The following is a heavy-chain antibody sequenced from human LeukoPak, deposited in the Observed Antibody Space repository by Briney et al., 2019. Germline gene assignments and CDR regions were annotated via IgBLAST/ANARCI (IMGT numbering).Heavy chain of an antibody. D-gene: IGHD3-3*01. CDR2: INHSGST. V-gene: IGHV4-34*01. CDR3: ARGGTYYDFWSGYYGYYFDY. J-gene: IGHJ4*02. CDR1: GGSFSGYY. Sequence: PSETLSLTCAVYGGSFSGYYWSWIRQPPGKGLEWIGEINHSGSTNYNPSLKSRVTISVNTSNNQLSLKLSSVTAADTAVYYCARGGTYYDFWSGYYGYYFDYWGQGTLVTVSS.